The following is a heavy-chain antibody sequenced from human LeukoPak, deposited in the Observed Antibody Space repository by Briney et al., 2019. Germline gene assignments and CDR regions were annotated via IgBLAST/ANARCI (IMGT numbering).Heavy chain of an antibody. CDR3: TTDSVLRFLEWFHKDPYFDY. V-gene: IGHV3-15*01. CDR1: GFTFSNAW. Sequence: GGSLRLSCAASGFTFSNAWMSWVRQAPGKGLEWVGRIKSKTDGGTTDYAAPVKGRFTISRDDSKNTLYLQMNSLKTEDTAVYYCTTDSVLRFLEWFHKDPYFDYWGQGTLVTVSS. D-gene: IGHD3-3*01. CDR2: IKSKTDGGTT. J-gene: IGHJ4*02.